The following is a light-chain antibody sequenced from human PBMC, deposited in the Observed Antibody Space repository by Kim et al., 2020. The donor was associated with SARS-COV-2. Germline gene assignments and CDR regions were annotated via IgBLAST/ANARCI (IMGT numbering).Light chain of an antibody. V-gene: IGLV4-69*01. CDR1: SGQIHYA. CDR2: LNSDRSP. J-gene: IGLJ3*02. CDR3: QGWATGIQV. Sequence: SFKLSCTRQSGQIHYAITWHLQQLETSPRYLMKLNSDRSPNKGGGIPDRFSGSSSVAERYLTNSSLQSKDAADYDCQGWATGIQVFSGGTQLTVL.